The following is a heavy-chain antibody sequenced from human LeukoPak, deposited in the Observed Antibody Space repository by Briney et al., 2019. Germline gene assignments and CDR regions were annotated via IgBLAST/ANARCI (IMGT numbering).Heavy chain of an antibody. V-gene: IGHV3-23*01. D-gene: IGHD2-2*02. CDR3: AKFYCSSTSRYIPSFDY. CDR1: GFTFSSYA. Sequence: PGASLRLSCAASGFTFSSYAMSWVRQAPGKGLEWVSDISGSGGSTYYADSVKGRFTISRDNSKNTLYLQMNSLRAEDTAVYYCAKFYCSSTSRYIPSFDYWGQGALVTVSS. CDR2: ISGSGGST. J-gene: IGHJ4*02.